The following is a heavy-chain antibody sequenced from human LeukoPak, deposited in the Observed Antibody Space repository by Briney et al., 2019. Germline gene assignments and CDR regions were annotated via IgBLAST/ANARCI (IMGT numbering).Heavy chain of an antibody. D-gene: IGHD2-8*01. V-gene: IGHV3-7*03. CDR1: GFSFGSYW. J-gene: IGHJ4*02. CDR3: ARCTSWYPFPED. CDR2: TNQNAGEK. Sequence: GGSLRLSSAASGFSFGSYWMSWVRQAPGKGLEWVASTNQNAGEKHYVDSVKGRFTISRDNAKISLFLQMNSVRAEDTAIYYCARCTSWYPFPEDWGQGTRVTVSS.